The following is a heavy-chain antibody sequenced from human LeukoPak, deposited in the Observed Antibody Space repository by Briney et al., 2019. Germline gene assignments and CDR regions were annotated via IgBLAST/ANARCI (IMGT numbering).Heavy chain of an antibody. V-gene: IGHV3-7*01. CDR3: ARAGVRFGVVKLYFDY. J-gene: IGHJ4*02. CDR1: GFTFSSYW. D-gene: IGHD3-3*01. Sequence: GGSLRLSCAASGFTFSSYWMSWVRQAPGKGLEWVANIKQDGSEKYYVDSVKGRFTISRDNAKNSLYLQMNSLRAEDTAVYYCARAGVRFGVVKLYFDYWGQGTLVTVSS. CDR2: IKQDGSEK.